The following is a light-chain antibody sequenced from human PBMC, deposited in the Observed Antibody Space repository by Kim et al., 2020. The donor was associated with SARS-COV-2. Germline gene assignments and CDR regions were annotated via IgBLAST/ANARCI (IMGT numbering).Light chain of an antibody. J-gene: IGLJ3*02. V-gene: IGLV1-40*01. CDR3: QSYDSSLSGWV. Sequence: QGSTNACTGGSSNIGAGYDVHWYQQLPGTAPKLLIYGNSNRPSGVPDRFAGSKSGTSASLAITGLQAEDEADYYCQSYDSSLSGWVFGGGTQLTVL. CDR1: SSNIGAGYD. CDR2: GNS.